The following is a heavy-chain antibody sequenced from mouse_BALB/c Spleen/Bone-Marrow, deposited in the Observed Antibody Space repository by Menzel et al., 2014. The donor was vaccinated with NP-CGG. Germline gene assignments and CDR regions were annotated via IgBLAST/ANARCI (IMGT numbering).Heavy chain of an antibody. Sequence: EVQAVDSGGGLVQPGGSLKLSCAASGFDFSRYWMTWVRQAPGNGVKGIGEVNPDSRTIKYKPSLKDKFNIYRDNDKKQLYQQMRNVRSQDTSLCHCPRLRYYRSHNFWGHGTPVT. D-gene: IGHD2-3*01. CDR3: PRLRYYRSHNF. J-gene: IGHJ3*01. V-gene: IGHV4-1*02. CDR2: VNPDSRTI. CDR1: GFDFSRYW.